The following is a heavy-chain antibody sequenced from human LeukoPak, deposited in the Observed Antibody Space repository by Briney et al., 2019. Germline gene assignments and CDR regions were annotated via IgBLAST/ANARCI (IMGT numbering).Heavy chain of an antibody. CDR1: GFTFSSYG. CDR2: IWYDGSNK. V-gene: IGHV3-33*06. CDR3: AKDRGYCSSTSCYPTEPDY. Sequence: GGSLRLSCAASGFTFSSYGMHWVRQAPGKGLEWVAVIWYDGSNKYYADSVKGRFTISRDNSKNTLYLQMNSLRAEDTAVYYCAKDRGYCSSTSCYPTEPDYWGQGTLVTVSS. J-gene: IGHJ4*02. D-gene: IGHD2-2*01.